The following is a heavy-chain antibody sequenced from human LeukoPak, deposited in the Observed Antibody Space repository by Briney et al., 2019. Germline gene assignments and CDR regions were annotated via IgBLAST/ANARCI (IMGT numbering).Heavy chain of an antibody. D-gene: IGHD7-27*01. V-gene: IGHV4-59*01. CDR1: GGSISSYY. CDR2: IYYSGST. Sequence: PSETLSLTCTVSGGSISSYYWSWIRQPPGKGLEWIGYIYYSGSTNYNPSLKSRVTISVDTSKNQFSLKLSSVTAADTAVYYCAGGRKTGDRLFDYWGQGTRVTVSS. J-gene: IGHJ4*02. CDR3: AGGRKTGDRLFDY.